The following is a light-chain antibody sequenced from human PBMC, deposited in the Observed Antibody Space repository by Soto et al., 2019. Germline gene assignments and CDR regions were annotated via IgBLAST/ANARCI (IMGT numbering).Light chain of an antibody. CDR3: QQFSNWPRT. Sequence: EIAMTQSTSTLSGSPGERATLSCRASQSVSSNLAWYQQKPGQAPRLLISDASTRATGIPARFSGSGYGTEFNLTISSLQSEDFAVYYCQQFSNWPRTFGQGTKVDIK. J-gene: IGKJ1*01. CDR2: DAS. CDR1: QSVSSN. V-gene: IGKV3-15*01.